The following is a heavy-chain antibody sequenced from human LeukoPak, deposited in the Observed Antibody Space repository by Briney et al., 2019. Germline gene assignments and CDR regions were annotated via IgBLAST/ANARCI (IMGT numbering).Heavy chain of an antibody. J-gene: IGHJ4*02. CDR3: ARDDEVVAATGTFDY. CDR1: GFTFSSYA. Sequence: GGSLRLSCAASGFTFSSYAMHWVRQAPGKGLEWVAVISYDRSNKYYADSVKGRFTISRDNSKNTLYLQMNSPRAEDTAVYYCARDDEVVAATGTFDYWGQGTLVTVSS. CDR2: ISYDRSNK. D-gene: IGHD2-15*01. V-gene: IGHV3-30*04.